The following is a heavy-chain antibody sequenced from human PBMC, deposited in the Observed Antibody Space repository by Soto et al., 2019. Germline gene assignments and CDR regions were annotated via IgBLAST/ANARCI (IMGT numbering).Heavy chain of an antibody. CDR3: ARHHSGTGPRLVRYGMDV. CDR2: MNPNSGNT. CDR1: GYTFTSYG. D-gene: IGHD1-7*01. V-gene: IGHV1-8*02. J-gene: IGHJ6*02. Sequence: ASVKVSCKASGYTFTSYGISWVRQATGQGLEWMGWMNPNSGNTGYAQKFQGRVTMTRNTSISTAHMELSSLRSEDTAVYYCARHHSGTGPRLVRYGMDVWGQGTTVTVSS.